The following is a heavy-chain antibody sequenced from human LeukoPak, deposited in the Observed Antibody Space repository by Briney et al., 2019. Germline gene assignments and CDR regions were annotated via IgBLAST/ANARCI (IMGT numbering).Heavy chain of an antibody. Sequence: SGGSLRLSCAASGFTFSSYAMHWVRQAPGKGLEWVAVISYDGSNKYYADSVKGRFTISRDNSKNTLYLQMNSLRAEDTAVYYCARDHENRGYSSGRFDYWGQGTLVTVSS. CDR3: ARDHENRGYSSGRFDY. J-gene: IGHJ4*02. V-gene: IGHV3-30*04. CDR2: ISYDGSNK. CDR1: GFTFSSYA. D-gene: IGHD6-19*01.